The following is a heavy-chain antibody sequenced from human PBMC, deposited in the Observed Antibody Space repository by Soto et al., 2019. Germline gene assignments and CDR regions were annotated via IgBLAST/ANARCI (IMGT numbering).Heavy chain of an antibody. J-gene: IGHJ6*02. CDR2: IYHSGST. D-gene: IGHD3-10*01. Sequence: SETLSLTCAVSGGSISSSNWWSWVRQPPGKGLEWIGEIYHSGSTNYSPSLKSRVTISVDRSKNQFSLKLSSVTAADTAVYYCARVNVRSGRPNYYGMDVWGQGTTVTVSS. CDR1: GGSISSSNW. CDR3: ARVNVRSGRPNYYGMDV. V-gene: IGHV4-4*02.